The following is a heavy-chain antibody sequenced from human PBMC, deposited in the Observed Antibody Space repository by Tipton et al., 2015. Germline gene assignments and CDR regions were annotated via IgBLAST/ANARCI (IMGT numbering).Heavy chain of an antibody. CDR1: GGSISSGGYY. CDR3: ARGVRGGITYSPYYLDY. CDR2: IYYSGST. D-gene: IGHD3-10*02. V-gene: IGHV4-31*02. J-gene: IGHJ4*02. Sequence: LRLSCTVSGGSISSGGYYWSWIRQHPGKGLEWIGYIYYSGSTYYNPSLKSRVTISVDTSKNQFSLNLSSVTAADTAVYYCARGVRGGITYSPYYLDYWGQGTLVTVSS.